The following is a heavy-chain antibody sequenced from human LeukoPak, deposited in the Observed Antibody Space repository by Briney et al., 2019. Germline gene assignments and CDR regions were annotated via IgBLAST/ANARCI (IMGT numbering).Heavy chain of an antibody. D-gene: IGHD5-12*01. CDR1: DYSISSGHY. CDR2: IYDTGST. V-gene: IGHV4-38-2*02. J-gene: IGHJ4*02. CDR3: ARGRASSSAYDPFDY. Sequence: SETLSLTCSVSDYSISSGHYWGWIRQPPGKGLEWIGSIYDTGSTYYNPSLKSRVTISVDTSKIQFSLKLYSVTAADTAVYYCARGRASSSAYDPFDYWGQGTLVTVSS.